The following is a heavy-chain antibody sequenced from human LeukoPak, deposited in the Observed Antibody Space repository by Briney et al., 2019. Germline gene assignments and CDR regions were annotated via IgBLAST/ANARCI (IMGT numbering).Heavy chain of an antibody. Sequence: ASVKVSCKASGYTFTDYYIHWVRQAPGQGLEWMGWINPNSGGTNYAQKFQARVTMTRDTSITTAYMELSSLRSDDTAVYYCARARSGSGPFDYWGQGTLVAVSS. V-gene: IGHV1-2*02. CDR1: GYTFTDYY. D-gene: IGHD1-1*01. CDR3: ARARSGSGPFDY. J-gene: IGHJ4*02. CDR2: INPNSGGT.